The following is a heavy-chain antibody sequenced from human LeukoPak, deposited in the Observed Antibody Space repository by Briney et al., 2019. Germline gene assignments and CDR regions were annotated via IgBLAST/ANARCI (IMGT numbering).Heavy chain of an antibody. V-gene: IGHV1-2*02. Sequence: ASVKVSCKASGYTFTCYFMHWVRQAPGQGLEWMGWINPNSGGTNYAQKFQGRVTMTRDTSISTAYMELSSLRSDDTAVYYCATDRSGWYLPYWGQGSLVTVSS. J-gene: IGHJ4*02. CDR3: ATDRSGWYLPY. CDR2: INPNSGGT. D-gene: IGHD6-19*01. CDR1: GYTFTCYF.